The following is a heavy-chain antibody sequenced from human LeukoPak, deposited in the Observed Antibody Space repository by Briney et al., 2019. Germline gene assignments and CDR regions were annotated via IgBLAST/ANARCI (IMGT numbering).Heavy chain of an antibody. Sequence: TGGSLRLSCAASGFTFSSYAMSWVRQAPGKGLEWVSAISGSGGSTYYADSVKGRFTISRDNSKNTLYLQMNSLRAEDTAVYYCAKAALRYFDWLLRGMDVWGQGTTVTVSS. CDR1: GFTFSSYA. V-gene: IGHV3-23*01. CDR3: AKAALRYFDWLLRGMDV. D-gene: IGHD3-9*01. J-gene: IGHJ6*02. CDR2: ISGSGGST.